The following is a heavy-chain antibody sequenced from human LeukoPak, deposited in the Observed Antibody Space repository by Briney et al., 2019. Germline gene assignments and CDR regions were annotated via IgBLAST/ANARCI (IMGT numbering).Heavy chain of an antibody. Sequence: PGGSLRLSCAASGFTFSSYSMNWVRQAPGKGLVWVSYISSSSNTIYYADSVKGRFTISRDNAKNSLYLQMNSLRDGDTAVYYCAKDGSGRYSYDYWGQGTLVTVSS. V-gene: IGHV3-48*02. CDR3: AKDGSGRYSYDY. CDR1: GFTFSSYS. J-gene: IGHJ4*02. CDR2: ISSSSNTI. D-gene: IGHD5-18*01.